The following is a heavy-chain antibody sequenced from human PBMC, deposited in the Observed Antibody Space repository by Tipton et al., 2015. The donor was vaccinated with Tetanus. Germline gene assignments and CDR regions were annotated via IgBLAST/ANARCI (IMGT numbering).Heavy chain of an antibody. CDR1: GGTFGEYA. J-gene: IGHJ4*02. D-gene: IGHD1-7*01. V-gene: IGHV1-69*01. Sequence: SGAEVKKPGSSVKVSCKASGGTFGEYAFAWVRQAPGQGLEYMGGIIPVFGTSSYAQNFQGRVAITADESTNAVHLEVFSLRSEDTAVYFCARQSASWNFYFDYWGQGTLVIVSS. CDR2: IIPVFGTS. CDR3: ARQSASWNFYFDY.